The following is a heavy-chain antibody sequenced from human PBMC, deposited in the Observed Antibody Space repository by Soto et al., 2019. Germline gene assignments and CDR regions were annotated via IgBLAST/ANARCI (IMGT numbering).Heavy chain of an antibody. CDR1: GFDFSKYS. D-gene: IGHD4-17*01. Sequence: EVQLVESGGGLMQPGGFLRLSCAASGFDFSKYSMDWVRQAPGKGLEWVSYISSSSSAIYYADSVKGRFTISRDNAKNSLYLQMKSLRDEDTAVYFCARDTYGVTTFLDSWGQGTLVTVPS. J-gene: IGHJ4*02. CDR3: ARDTYGVTTFLDS. CDR2: ISSSSSAI. V-gene: IGHV3-48*02.